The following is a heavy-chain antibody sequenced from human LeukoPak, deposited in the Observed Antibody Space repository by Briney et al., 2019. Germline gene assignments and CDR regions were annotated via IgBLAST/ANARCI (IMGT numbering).Heavy chain of an antibody. CDR1: GFTVSSNY. D-gene: IGHD5-24*01. Sequence: PGGSLRLSCAASGFTVSSNYMSWVRQAPGKGLEWVSVIYSGGSTYYADSVKGRFTISRDNSKNTLYLQINSLRAEDTAVYYCAKGGDGYNYYFDYWGQETLVTVSS. CDR3: AKGGDGYNYYFDY. CDR2: IYSGGST. J-gene: IGHJ4*02. V-gene: IGHV3-53*01.